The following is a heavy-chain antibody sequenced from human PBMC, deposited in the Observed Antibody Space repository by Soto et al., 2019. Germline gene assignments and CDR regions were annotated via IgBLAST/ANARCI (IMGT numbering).Heavy chain of an antibody. CDR3: PRNIRYSSRWVPSYYDYYGMDV. J-gene: IGHJ6*02. V-gene: IGHV1-69*13. D-gene: IGHD6-13*01. CDR2: IIPIFGTA. CDR1: GGTSSSYA. Sequence: SVKVSCTAYGGTSSSYAISWVRQSPEQGLEWMGGIIPIFGTANYAQKFQGRVTITADESTSTAYMELSSMRPQDTAVYYCPRNIRYSSRWVPSYYDYYGMDVCGQGTTVTVSS.